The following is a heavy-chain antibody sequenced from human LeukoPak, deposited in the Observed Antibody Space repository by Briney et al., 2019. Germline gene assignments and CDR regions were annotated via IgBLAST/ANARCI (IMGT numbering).Heavy chain of an antibody. CDR2: IYSSGST. D-gene: IGHD1-26*01. CDR3: ARMYSGTYGGIDY. CDR1: GGSISSYY. J-gene: IGHJ4*02. Sequence: PSETLSHTYTVSGGSISSYYWSWIRQPAGKGLEWIGRIYSSGSTNYNPSLKSRVSLSVDTSRNQFSLKVNSVTAADTAVYYCARMYSGTYGGIDYWGQGALVTVSS. V-gene: IGHV4-4*07.